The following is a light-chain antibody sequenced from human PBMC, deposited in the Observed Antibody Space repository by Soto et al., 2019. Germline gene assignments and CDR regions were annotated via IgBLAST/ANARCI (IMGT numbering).Light chain of an antibody. V-gene: IGKV3-15*01. J-gene: IGKJ5*01. CDR1: QSVTTN. CDR3: HQYNNWHAIA. CDR2: DTS. Sequence: ETVMTQSPDTLSISPGERATLSCRASQSVTTNVAWYQQKPGQAPRLLIYDTSTRATGIPARFNGSGSGTEFSLAISGLESEDFAVYYGHQYNNWHAIAFGARKRLGNK.